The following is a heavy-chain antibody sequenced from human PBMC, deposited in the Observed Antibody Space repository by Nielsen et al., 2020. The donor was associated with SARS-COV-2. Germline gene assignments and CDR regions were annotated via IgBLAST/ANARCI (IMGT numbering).Heavy chain of an antibody. V-gene: IGHV3-64D*06. Sequence: GSLRLSCSASGFTFSSYVMHWIRQAPGRGLEYVSAIGDDGVATYYADSVDGRFTISRDNSKNTLYLQMNSLSGDDTAVYYCVRAGGWTNFDYWGQGTLVTVSS. CDR3: VRAGGWTNFDY. CDR2: IGDDGVAT. J-gene: IGHJ4*02. CDR1: GFTFSSYV. D-gene: IGHD6-19*01.